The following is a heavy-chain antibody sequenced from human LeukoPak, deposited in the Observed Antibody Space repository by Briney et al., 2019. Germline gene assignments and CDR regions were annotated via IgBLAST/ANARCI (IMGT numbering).Heavy chain of an antibody. V-gene: IGHV4-34*01. CDR3: ARSPLGNWFDP. J-gene: IGHJ5*02. Sequence: PSETLSLTCAVFGGSFSGYYWSWIRQPPGKGLEWIGEINHSGSTNYIPSLKSRVTISVDTSKNQFPLKLSSVTAADTAVYYCARSPLGNWFDPWGQGTLSPSPQ. CDR2: INHSGST. CDR1: GGSFSGYY.